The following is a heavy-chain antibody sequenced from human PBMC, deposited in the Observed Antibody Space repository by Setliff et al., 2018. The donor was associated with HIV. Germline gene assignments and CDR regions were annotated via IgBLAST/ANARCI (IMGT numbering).Heavy chain of an antibody. Sequence: SETLSLSCTVSGGSISNYYWSWIRQPPGKGLEWIGYISYTGTTKYNPSLTSRVTISVDTSKNHFSLKLTSVTAADTAVYYCARAEMATIVAFDIWGQGTMVTVSS. D-gene: IGHD5-12*01. CDR1: GGSISNYY. V-gene: IGHV4-59*01. CDR3: ARAEMATIVAFDI. CDR2: ISYTGTT. J-gene: IGHJ3*02.